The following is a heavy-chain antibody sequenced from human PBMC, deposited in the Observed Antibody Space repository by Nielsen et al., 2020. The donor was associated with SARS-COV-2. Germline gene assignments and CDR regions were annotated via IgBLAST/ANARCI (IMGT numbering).Heavy chain of an antibody. V-gene: IGHV1-3*01. CDR2: INAGNGNT. D-gene: IGHD6-19*01. J-gene: IGHJ4*02. Sequence: ASVKVSCKTSGYTFTSFAIHWVRQAPGQSLEWMGWINAGNGNTKYSQKFQGRVTMTRDTSANTAYMELGSRSSEDTAVYYCARITPSSGWDDWGQGTLVTVSS. CDR3: ARITPSSGWDD. CDR1: GYTFTSFA.